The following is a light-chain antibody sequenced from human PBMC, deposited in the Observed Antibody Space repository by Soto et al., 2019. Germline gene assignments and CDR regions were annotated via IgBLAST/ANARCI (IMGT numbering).Light chain of an antibody. Sequence: EIVLTQSPATLSLSPGERATLSCRASQSVSSYLAWYRHKPGQAPRLLIYDASNRATGIPARFSGSGSGTDFTLTISSLEPEDFAVYYCQQRSNWPHTFGPGTKLEIK. V-gene: IGKV3-11*01. CDR1: QSVSSY. CDR2: DAS. J-gene: IGKJ2*01. CDR3: QQRSNWPHT.